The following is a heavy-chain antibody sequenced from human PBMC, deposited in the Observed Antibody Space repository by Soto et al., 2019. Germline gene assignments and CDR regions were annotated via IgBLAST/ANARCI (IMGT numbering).Heavy chain of an antibody. Sequence: QVQLQESGPGLVKPSETLSLTCTVSGGSISSYYWSWIRQPPGKGLEWIGYIYYSGSTNYNPSLKSRVTISVDTSKNQFSLKLSSVIAADTAVYYCASGPSHAFDIWGQGTMVTVSS. CDR2: IYYSGST. J-gene: IGHJ3*02. CDR3: ASGPSHAFDI. CDR1: GGSISSYY. V-gene: IGHV4-59*01.